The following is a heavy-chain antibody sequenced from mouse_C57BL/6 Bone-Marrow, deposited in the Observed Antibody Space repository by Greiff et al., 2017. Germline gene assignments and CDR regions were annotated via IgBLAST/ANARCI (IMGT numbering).Heavy chain of an antibody. V-gene: IGHV1-62-2*01. CDR2: FYPGSGSI. J-gene: IGHJ2*01. CDR3: ARHEGFYLYFDY. CDR1: GYTFTEYT. D-gene: IGHD5-1*01. Sequence: LVESGAELVKPGASVKLSCKASGYTFTEYTIHWVKQRSGQGLEWIGWFYPGSGSIKYNEKFKDKATLSADKSSSTVYMESSRLTSEDSAVYFCARHEGFYLYFDYWGQGTTLTVSS.